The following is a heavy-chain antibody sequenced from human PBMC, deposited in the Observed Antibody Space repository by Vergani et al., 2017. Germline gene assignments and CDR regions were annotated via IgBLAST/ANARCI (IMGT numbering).Heavy chain of an antibody. Sequence: EVQLVESGGGLVQPGGSLRLSCAASGFTFSSYSMNWVRQAPGKGLEWVSYISSSSSTIYYADSVKGRFTISRDNAKNSLYLQMNSLRAEDTAVYYCARESTYYDILTGYYNPYCYYYMDVWGKGTTVTVSS. V-gene: IGHV3-48*04. CDR1: GFTFSSYS. CDR3: ARESTYYDILTGYYNPYCYYYMDV. CDR2: ISSSSSTI. J-gene: IGHJ6*03. D-gene: IGHD3-9*01.